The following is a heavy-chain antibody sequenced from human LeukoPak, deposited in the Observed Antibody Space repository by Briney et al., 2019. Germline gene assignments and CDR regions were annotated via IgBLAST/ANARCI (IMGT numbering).Heavy chain of an antibody. CDR2: ISYDGSNK. Sequence: GRSLRLSCAASGFTFSSYGMHWVRQAPGKGLEWVAVISYDGSNKYYADSVKGRFTISRDNSKNTLYLQMNSLRAEDTAVYYCAKDLGVATGTIDYWGQGTLVTVSS. J-gene: IGHJ4*02. V-gene: IGHV3-30*18. D-gene: IGHD5-12*01. CDR3: AKDLGVATGTIDY. CDR1: GFTFSSYG.